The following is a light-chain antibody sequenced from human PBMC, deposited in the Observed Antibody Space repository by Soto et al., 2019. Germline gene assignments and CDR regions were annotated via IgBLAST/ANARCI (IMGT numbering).Light chain of an antibody. CDR2: EVS. CDR3: TSYVGSNIWV. J-gene: IGLJ3*02. CDR1: SSDVGAYKY. Sequence: QSALTQPPSASGSPGQSVTISCTGTSSDVGAYKYVSWYQQYPGKAPKLMIYEVSKRPSGVPDRFSGSKSGNTASLTVSGLPAEDEADYSCTSYVGSNIWVFGGGTKRTVL. V-gene: IGLV2-8*01.